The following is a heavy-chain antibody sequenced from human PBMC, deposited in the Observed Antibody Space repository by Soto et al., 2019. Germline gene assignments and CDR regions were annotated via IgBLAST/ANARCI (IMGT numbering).Heavy chain of an antibody. J-gene: IGHJ6*02. D-gene: IGHD4-4*01. CDR2: ISHCRST. CDR3: ARGTVIRSYYGMDV. V-gene: IGHV4-34*01. Sequence: LSLTCAVYGGSFSGYSWSWIRQPPVNGLEWIGEISHCRSTNYNPSLKSRVTISVDTSKNQFSLKLSSVTAADTAVYYCARGTVIRSYYGMDVWCQGTTVTVS. CDR1: GGSFSGYS.